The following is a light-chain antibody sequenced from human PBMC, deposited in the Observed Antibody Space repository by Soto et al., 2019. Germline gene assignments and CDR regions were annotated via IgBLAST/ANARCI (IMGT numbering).Light chain of an antibody. V-gene: IGLV2-23*02. CDR1: SSDVVSYNL. Sequence: QSVLTRPASVSGSPVQSITISCTGTSSDVVSYNLVSWYQQHPGKAPKVMIYEVSKRPSGVSNRFSGSKSGNTASLTISGLQAEDEADYYCCSYGGSNVFGPGTQLTVL. J-gene: IGLJ7*01. CDR2: EVS. CDR3: CSYGGSNV.